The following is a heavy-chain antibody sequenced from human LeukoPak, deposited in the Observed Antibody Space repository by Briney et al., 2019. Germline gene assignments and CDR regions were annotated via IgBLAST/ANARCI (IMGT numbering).Heavy chain of an antibody. J-gene: IGHJ4*02. CDR2: ISSSGSTI. CDR3: ARRSGYDGSFDY. Sequence: PGGSLRLSCAASGFTFSSYEMNWVRQAPGKGLEWVSYISSSGSTIYYADSVKGRFTISRDNAKNSLYLQMNSLRAEDTAVYYCARRSGYDGSFDYWGQGTLATVSS. D-gene: IGHD5-12*01. CDR1: GFTFSSYE. V-gene: IGHV3-48*03.